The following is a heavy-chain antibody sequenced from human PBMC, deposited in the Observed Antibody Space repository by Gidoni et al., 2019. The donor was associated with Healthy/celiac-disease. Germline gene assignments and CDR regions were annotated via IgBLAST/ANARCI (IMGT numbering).Heavy chain of an antibody. CDR3: AKSGGATIFYYGMDV. V-gene: IGHV3-23*01. CDR2: ISGSGGST. CDR1: GFTFSSYA. J-gene: IGHJ6*02. Sequence: EVQLLESGGGLVQPGGSLRLYCAASGFTFSSYAMSWVRQAPGKGLEWVSAISGSGGSTYYADSVKGRFTISRDNSKNTLYLQMNSLRAEDTAVYYCAKSGGATIFYYGMDVWGQGTTVTVSS. D-gene: IGHD5-12*01.